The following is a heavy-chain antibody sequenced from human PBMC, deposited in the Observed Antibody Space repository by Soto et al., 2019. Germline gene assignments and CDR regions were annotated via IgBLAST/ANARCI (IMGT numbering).Heavy chain of an antibody. CDR1: GFTFSTYA. V-gene: IGHV3-30-3*01. D-gene: IGHD5-18*01. Sequence: QVQLVESGGGVIQPGRSRRLSCADSGFTFSTYAMHWVRQAPGKGLEWVAVISYDGTNKYYADSVRGRFTISRDNSKNTLFLQMNSLRAEDTAVYYCAKDGGGYNYGYVMLDKYYYGMDVWGQGTTVTVSS. CDR2: ISYDGTNK. CDR3: AKDGGGYNYGYVMLDKYYYGMDV. J-gene: IGHJ6*02.